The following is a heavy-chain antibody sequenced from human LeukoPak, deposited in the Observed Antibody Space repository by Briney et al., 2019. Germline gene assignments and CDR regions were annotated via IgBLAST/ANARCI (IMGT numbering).Heavy chain of an antibody. V-gene: IGHV3-23*01. CDR2: ISGSRGST. D-gene: IGHD4-17*01. CDR1: GFTFSIYA. J-gene: IGHJ4*02. Sequence: ESGGSLRLSCAASGFTFSIYAMSWVRQAPGKGLEWLSAISGSRGSTYYADSVKGRFTISRDSSKNTLYLQMNSLRAEDTAVYYCAKLLNDYGDYYFDNWGQGTLVTVSS. CDR3: AKLLNDYGDYYFDN.